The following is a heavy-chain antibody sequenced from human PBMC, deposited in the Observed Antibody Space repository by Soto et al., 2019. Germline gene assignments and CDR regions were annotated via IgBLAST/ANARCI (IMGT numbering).Heavy chain of an antibody. CDR3: ARGIEFNLIADY. Sequence: QVQLVESGGGVVQPGRSLRLSCAASGFTFSSYAMHWVRQAPGKGLEWVAVISYDGSNKYYADSVKGRFTISRDNSKNTLYLQMNSLRAEDTAVYYCARGIEFNLIADYWGQGTLVTVSS. J-gene: IGHJ4*02. V-gene: IGHV3-30-3*01. CDR1: GFTFSSYA. CDR2: ISYDGSNK. D-gene: IGHD1-1*01.